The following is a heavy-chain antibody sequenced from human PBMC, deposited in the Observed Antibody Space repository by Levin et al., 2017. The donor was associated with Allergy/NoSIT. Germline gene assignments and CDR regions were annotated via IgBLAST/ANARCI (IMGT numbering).Heavy chain of an antibody. CDR1: GFTFSSYA. D-gene: IGHD6-13*01. J-gene: IGHJ4*02. Sequence: GGSLRPSCAASGFTFSSYAMNWVRQAPGKGLEWVSAISGSGGSTYYADSVKGRFTISRDNSKNTLYLQMNSLRLEAPAVFYCAKARDSSSWYHYFFDYWGQGTLVPVSS. V-gene: IGHV3-23*01. CDR3: AKARDSSSWYHYFFDY. CDR2: ISGSGGST.